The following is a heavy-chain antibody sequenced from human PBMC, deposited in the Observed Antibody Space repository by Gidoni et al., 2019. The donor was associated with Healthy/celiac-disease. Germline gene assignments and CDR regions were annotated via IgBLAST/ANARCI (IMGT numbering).Heavy chain of an antibody. Sequence: QLQLQESGPGLVKPSETLSLTCTVSGGSISSSSYYWGWIRQPPGKGLEWIGSIYYSGSTYYNPSLKSRVTISVDTSKNQFSLKLSSVTAADTAVYYCARDYGGNQGDFDYWGQGTLVTVSS. J-gene: IGHJ4*02. CDR3: ARDYGGNQGDFDY. V-gene: IGHV4-39*02. CDR1: GGSISSSSYY. CDR2: IYYSGST. D-gene: IGHD4-17*01.